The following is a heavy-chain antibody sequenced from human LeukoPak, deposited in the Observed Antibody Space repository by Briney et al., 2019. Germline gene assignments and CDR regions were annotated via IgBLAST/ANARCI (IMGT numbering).Heavy chain of an antibody. CDR2: MNPNSGNT. CDR3: ARGWGLRYSSSWYPLYYYYGMDV. CDR1: GGTFSSYA. V-gene: IGHV1-8*02. Sequence: ASVKVSCKASGGTFSSYAINWVRQATGQGLEWMGWMNPNSGNTGYAQKFQGRVTMTRNTSISTAYMELSSLRSEDTAVYYCARGWGLRYSSSWYPLYYYYGMDVWGQGTTVTVSS. J-gene: IGHJ6*02. D-gene: IGHD6-13*01.